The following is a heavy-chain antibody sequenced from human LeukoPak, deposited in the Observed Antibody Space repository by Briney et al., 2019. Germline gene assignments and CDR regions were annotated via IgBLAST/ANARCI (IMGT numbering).Heavy chain of an antibody. V-gene: IGHV3-7*03. CDR2: IKQDGSEK. CDR1: GFTFSSYW. D-gene: IGHD3-16*01. J-gene: IGHJ4*02. Sequence: GGSLRVSYAASGFTFSSYWMSWVRQAPGKGLEWVANIKQDGSEKYYVDSVKGRFTISRDNAKNSLYLQMNSLRAEDTAVYYCARSMITFGGVIHYWGQGTLVTVSS. CDR3: ARSMITFGGVIHY.